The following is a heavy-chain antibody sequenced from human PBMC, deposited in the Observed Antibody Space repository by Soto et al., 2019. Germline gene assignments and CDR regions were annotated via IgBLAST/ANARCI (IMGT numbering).Heavy chain of an antibody. J-gene: IGHJ4*02. D-gene: IGHD3-9*01. V-gene: IGHV3-21*01. CDR3: AREEDYYDILTGHRLYYFDY. Sequence: GSLRLSCAASGFTFSSYSMNWVRQAPGKGLEWISFISSSSSYIYYADSVKGRFTISRDNAKNSLYLQMNSLRAEDTAVYYCAREEDYYDILTGHRLYYFDYWGQGTLVTVSS. CDR2: ISSSSSYI. CDR1: GFTFSSYS.